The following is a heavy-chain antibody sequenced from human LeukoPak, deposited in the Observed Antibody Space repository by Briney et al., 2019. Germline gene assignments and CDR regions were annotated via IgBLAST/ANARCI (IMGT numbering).Heavy chain of an antibody. CDR1: GFTVGSNY. CDR3: ARASSDGIIPAATSFDC. CDR2: IYSDGTT. V-gene: IGHV3-53*01. J-gene: IGHJ4*02. Sequence: PGGSLRLSCAASGFTVGSNYMSWVRQAPGKGLEWVSVIYSDGTTYYADSVKGRFTISRDNSKNTWYHQMNSLRVEDTAVYYCARASSDGIIPAATSFDCWGQGTLVTVS. D-gene: IGHD2-2*01.